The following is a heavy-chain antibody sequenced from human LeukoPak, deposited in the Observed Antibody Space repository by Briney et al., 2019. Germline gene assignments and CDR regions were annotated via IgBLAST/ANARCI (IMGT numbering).Heavy chain of an antibody. Sequence: PSETLSLTCAVYGGSFSGYYWSWIRQPPGKGLEWLGRVYTSGSTNYNPSLQSRVTMSVDTSKNQVSLKLHSVTAADTAVYYCARSGGYNGWYYFDYWGQGTLVTVSS. D-gene: IGHD6-19*01. CDR1: GGSFSGYY. J-gene: IGHJ4*02. V-gene: IGHV4-59*10. CDR2: VYTSGST. CDR3: ARSGGYNGWYYFDY.